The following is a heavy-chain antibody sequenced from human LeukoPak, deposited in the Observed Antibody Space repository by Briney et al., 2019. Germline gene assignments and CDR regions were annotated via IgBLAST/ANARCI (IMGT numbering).Heavy chain of an antibody. Sequence: GASVKVSCKASGYAFTGYYMHWVRQAPGQGLEWMGWINPNSGGTNYAQKFQGRVTMTRDTSISTAYMELSRLRSDDTAVYYRAIIVGATEDFDYWGQGTLVTVSS. J-gene: IGHJ4*02. CDR3: AIIVGATEDFDY. D-gene: IGHD1-26*01. CDR2: INPNSGGT. V-gene: IGHV1-2*02. CDR1: GYAFTGYY.